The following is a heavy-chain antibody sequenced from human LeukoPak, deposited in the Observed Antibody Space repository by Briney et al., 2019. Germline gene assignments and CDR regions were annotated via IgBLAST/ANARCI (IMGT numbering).Heavy chain of an antibody. D-gene: IGHD4-17*01. J-gene: IGHJ6*02. V-gene: IGHV4-34*01. Sequence: SETLPLTCAVYGGSFSGYYWSWIRQPPGKGLEWIGEINHSGSTNYNPSLKSRVTISVDTSKNQFSLKLSSVTAADTAVYYCARRATVTTGRNPIPGYYYYYGMDVWGQGTTVTVSS. CDR1: GGSFSGYY. CDR3: ARRATVTTGRNPIPGYYYYYGMDV. CDR2: INHSGST.